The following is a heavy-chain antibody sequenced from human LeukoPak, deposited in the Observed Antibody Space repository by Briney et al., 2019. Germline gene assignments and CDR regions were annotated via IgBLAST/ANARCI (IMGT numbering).Heavy chain of an antibody. CDR3: AKDPNVVHYYDSSGYSFDY. V-gene: IGHV3-23*01. J-gene: IGHJ4*02. D-gene: IGHD3-22*01. CDR1: GFTFSTHA. Sequence: GGSLRLSCAASGFTFSTHAMHWVRQAPGKGLEWVSAISGSGGSTYYADSVKGRFTISRDNSKNTLYLQMNSLRAEDTAVYYCAKDPNVVHYYDSSGYSFDYWGQGTLVTVSS. CDR2: ISGSGGST.